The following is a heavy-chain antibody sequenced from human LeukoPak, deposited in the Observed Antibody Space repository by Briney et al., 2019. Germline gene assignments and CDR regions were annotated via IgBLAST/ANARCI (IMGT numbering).Heavy chain of an antibody. Sequence: SETLSLTCSVSGGPISGSFYYWGWIRQSPGKGLEWIGSIYYSGSTYYNPSLKSRVTISVDRSKNQFSLKLSSVTAADTAVYYCARATGGWYVYYWGQGTLVTVSS. CDR1: GGPISGSFYY. J-gene: IGHJ4*02. CDR2: IYYSGST. D-gene: IGHD6-19*01. CDR3: ARATGGWYVYY. V-gene: IGHV4-39*07.